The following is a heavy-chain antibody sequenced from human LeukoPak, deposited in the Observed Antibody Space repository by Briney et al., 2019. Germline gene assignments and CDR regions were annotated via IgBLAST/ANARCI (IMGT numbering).Heavy chain of an antibody. J-gene: IGHJ4*02. CDR2: MNPNIGNT. V-gene: IGHV1-8*03. CDR3: ARGRCVGGTSCYYFDY. CDR1: GYTFTNYN. Sequence: ASVKVSCKASGYTFTNYNINWVRQATGQGLEWMGWMNPNIGNTGYAQKFQGRVTITRNTSINTAYMELSSLRSEDTAVYYCARGRCVGGTSCYYFDYWGQGTLVTVSS. D-gene: IGHD2-15*01.